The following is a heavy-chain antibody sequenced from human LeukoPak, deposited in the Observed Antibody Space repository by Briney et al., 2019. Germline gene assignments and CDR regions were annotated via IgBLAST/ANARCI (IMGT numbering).Heavy chain of an antibody. D-gene: IGHD6-13*01. Sequence: SETLSLTCTVSGGSISSSSYYWGWIRQPPGKGLEWIGYIYYSGSTNYNPSLKSRVTISVDTSKNQFSLKLSSVTAADTAVYYCAISLAAAGRFDPWGQGTLVTVSS. J-gene: IGHJ5*02. CDR3: AISLAAAGRFDP. CDR1: GGSISSSSYY. V-gene: IGHV4-61*05. CDR2: IYYSGST.